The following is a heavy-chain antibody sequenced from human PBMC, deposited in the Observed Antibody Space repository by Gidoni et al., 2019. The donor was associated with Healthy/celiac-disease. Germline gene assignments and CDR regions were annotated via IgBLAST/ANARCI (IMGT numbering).Heavy chain of an antibody. CDR3: ARAMVRGVSWWFDP. Sequence: QVQLVQSGAEVKKPGASVKVSCKASGYTFTSYDMHWVRQAPGQGLEGMGIINPSGGSTSYAQKFQGRVTMTRDPSTGTVYMELSSLGSEDTAGYYCARAMVRGVSWWFDPWGQGTLVTVSS. D-gene: IGHD3-10*01. V-gene: IGHV1-46*01. CDR2: INPSGGST. J-gene: IGHJ5*02. CDR1: GYTFTSYD.